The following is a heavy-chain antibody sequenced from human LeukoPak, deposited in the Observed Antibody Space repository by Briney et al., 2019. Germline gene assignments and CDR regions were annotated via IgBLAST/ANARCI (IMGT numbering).Heavy chain of an antibody. CDR3: ATRPTYWGIAVAAAGEGVYFDY. J-gene: IGHJ4*02. CDR2: FVPEDGET. Sequence: ASVKVSCKVSGYTLTELSMHWVRQAPGKGLEWMGGFVPEDGETIYAQKFQGRVTMTEDTSTDTAYMELSSLRSEDTAVYYCATRPTYWGIAVAAAGEGVYFDYWGQGTLVTVSS. D-gene: IGHD6-19*01. V-gene: IGHV1-24*01. CDR1: GYTLTELS.